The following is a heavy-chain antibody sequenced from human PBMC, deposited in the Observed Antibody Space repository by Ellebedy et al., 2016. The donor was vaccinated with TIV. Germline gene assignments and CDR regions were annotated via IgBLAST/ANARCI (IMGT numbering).Heavy chain of an antibody. CDR2: IVVGSGNT. D-gene: IGHD3-22*01. V-gene: IGHV1-58*01. J-gene: IGHJ4*02. CDR3: AAALEYYYDSSGPIDY. Sequence: AASVKVSCKASGFTFTSSAVQWVRQARGQRLEWIGWIVVGSGNTNYAQKFQERVTITRDMSTSTAYMELSSLRSEDTAVYYCAAALEYYYDSSGPIDYWGQGTLVTVSS. CDR1: GFTFTSSA.